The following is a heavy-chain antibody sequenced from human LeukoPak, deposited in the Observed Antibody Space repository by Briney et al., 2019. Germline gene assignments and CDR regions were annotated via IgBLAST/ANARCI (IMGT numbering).Heavy chain of an antibody. V-gene: IGHV3-49*04. CDR1: GFTFSNAW. Sequence: GGSLRLSCAASGFTFSNAWMSWVRQAPGKGLEWVGFIRSKAYGGTTEYAASVKGRFTISRDDSKSIAYLQMNSLKTEDTAVYYCTRDSVDFDYWGQGTLVTVSS. CDR3: TRDSVDFDY. J-gene: IGHJ4*02. CDR2: IRSKAYGGTT.